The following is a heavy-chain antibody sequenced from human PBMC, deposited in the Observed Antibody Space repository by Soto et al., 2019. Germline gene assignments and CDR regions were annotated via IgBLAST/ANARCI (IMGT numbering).Heavy chain of an antibody. CDR2: IYSGGST. CDR1: GFTVSSTY. D-gene: IGHD4-17*01. J-gene: IGHJ4*02. CDR3: ARILYGDYVGY. V-gene: IGHV3-66*01. Sequence: GGSLRLSCAASGFTVSSTYMSWVRQAPGKGLEWVSVIYSGGSTYYADSVKGRFTISRDNSKNTLYPQMNSLRAEDTAVYYCARILYGDYVGYWGRGTLVTVSS.